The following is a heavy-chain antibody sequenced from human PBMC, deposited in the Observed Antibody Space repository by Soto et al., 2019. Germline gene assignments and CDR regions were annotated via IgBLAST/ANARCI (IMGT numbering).Heavy chain of an antibody. CDR2: ISSSSSYI. CDR1: GFTFSSYS. J-gene: IGHJ4*02. D-gene: IGHD3-16*01. Sequence: LRLSCAASGFTFSSYSMNWVRQAPGKGLEWVSSISSSSSYIYYADSVKGRFTISRDNAKNSLYLQMNSLRAEDTAVYYCARGGPRRDFDYWGQGTLVTVSS. V-gene: IGHV3-21*01. CDR3: ARGGPRRDFDY.